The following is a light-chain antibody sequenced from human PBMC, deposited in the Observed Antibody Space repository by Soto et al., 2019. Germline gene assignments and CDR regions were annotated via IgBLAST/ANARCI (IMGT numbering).Light chain of an antibody. Sequence: EIVLTHSPSTLSLSPGLRSNLSCRASQSVSRYLAWYQQKNGQAPRLLISDASNRATGIPARLSGSGYGTDFTITISSIENEDFAVYYCQHRSNWTITFGQGTKVDIK. J-gene: IGKJ1*01. CDR1: QSVSRY. CDR3: QHRSNWTIT. V-gene: IGKV3-11*01. CDR2: DAS.